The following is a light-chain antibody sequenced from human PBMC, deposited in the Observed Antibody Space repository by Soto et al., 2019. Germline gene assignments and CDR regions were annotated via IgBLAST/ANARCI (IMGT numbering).Light chain of an antibody. CDR3: MQSLQLRT. CDR2: QIS. Sequence: DIVLTQTPLSSPVTLGQPASFSCRSSRSLLHSDGNTYLSWLHQRPGQPPRLLIYQISKRLSGVPDRFSGSGAGTSFTLKISRVEAQDVGIYFCMQSLQLRTFGQGTKVGI. V-gene: IGKV2-24*01. CDR1: RSLLHSDGNTY. J-gene: IGKJ1*01.